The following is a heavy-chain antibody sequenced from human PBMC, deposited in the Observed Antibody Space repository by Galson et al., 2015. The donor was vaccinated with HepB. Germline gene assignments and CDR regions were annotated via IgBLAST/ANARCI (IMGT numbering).Heavy chain of an antibody. CDR3: ARGVGYYDFWSGYESYYYYMDV. CDR1: GYTFTSYG. V-gene: IGHV1-18*01. CDR2: ISAYNGNT. D-gene: IGHD3-3*01. J-gene: IGHJ6*03. Sequence: SVKVSCKASGYTFTSYGISWVRQAPGQGLEWMGWISAYNGNTNYAQKLQGRVTMTTDTSTSTAYMELRSLRSDDTAVYYCARGVGYYDFWSGYESYYYYMDVWGKGTTVTVSS.